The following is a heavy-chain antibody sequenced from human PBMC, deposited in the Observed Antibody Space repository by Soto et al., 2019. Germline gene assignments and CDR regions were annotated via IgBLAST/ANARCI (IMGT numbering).Heavy chain of an antibody. V-gene: IGHV1-18*01. D-gene: IGHD3-16*01. CDR3: VMVDNYVTPTPQDV. J-gene: IGHJ6*02. CDR2: ISPYTGNT. Sequence: QVQLVQSGDEVKKPGASVKVSCKASVYIFVNYGIAWVRQAPGQGLEWMGWISPYTGNTHSATKVQGRLTMTTDTSTSTAYMDLGSLTSDDTAVYYCVMVDNYVTPTPQDVWGQGTTVTVS. CDR1: VYIFVNYG.